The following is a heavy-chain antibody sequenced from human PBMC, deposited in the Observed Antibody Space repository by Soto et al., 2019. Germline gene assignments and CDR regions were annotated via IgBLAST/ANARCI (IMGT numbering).Heavy chain of an antibody. Sequence: ASVKVSCKASGYTFTSYAMHRVRQAPGQRLEWMGWINAGNGNTKYSQKFQGRVTITRDTSASTAYMELSSLRSEDTAVYYCARARTTVTTKAWFDPWGQGTLVTVSS. CDR3: ARARTTVTTKAWFDP. V-gene: IGHV1-3*01. CDR1: GYTFTSYA. CDR2: INAGNGNT. D-gene: IGHD4-4*01. J-gene: IGHJ5*02.